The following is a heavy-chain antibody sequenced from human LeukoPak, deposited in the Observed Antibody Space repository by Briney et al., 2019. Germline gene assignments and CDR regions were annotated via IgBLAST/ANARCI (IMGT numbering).Heavy chain of an antibody. J-gene: IGHJ4*02. CDR1: GYTFTSYG. CDR2: INPNSGGT. V-gene: IGHV1-2*02. D-gene: IGHD1-26*01. Sequence: ASVKVSCKASGYTFTSYGISWVRQAPGQGLEWVGWINPNSGGTNYAQKFQGRVTMTRDTSISTAYMELSRLRSDDTAVYYCARFVGRSYYGVVDYWGQGTLVTVSS. CDR3: ARFVGRSYYGVVDY.